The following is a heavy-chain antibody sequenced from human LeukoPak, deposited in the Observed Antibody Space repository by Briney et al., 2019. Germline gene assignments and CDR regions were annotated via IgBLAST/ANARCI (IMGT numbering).Heavy chain of an antibody. CDR1: GGSISSYY. CDR3: ARGRLAYFDY. V-gene: IGHV4-59*01. J-gene: IGHJ4*02. Sequence: SETLSLTCTVSGGSISSYYWSWIRQPPGKGLEWIGYIYYSGSTNYNPSLKSRVTISVDTSKNQFSLKLSSVTAADTAVYYCARGRLAYFDYWGQGTLVTVSS. CDR2: IYYSGST.